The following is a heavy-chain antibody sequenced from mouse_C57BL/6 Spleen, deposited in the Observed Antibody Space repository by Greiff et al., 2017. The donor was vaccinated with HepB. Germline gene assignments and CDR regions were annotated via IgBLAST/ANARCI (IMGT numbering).Heavy chain of an antibody. CDR2: IYPGDGDT. CDR3: ARKGSTVDYFDY. J-gene: IGHJ2*01. CDR1: GYAFSSYW. Sequence: QVQLQQSGAELVKPGASVKISCKASGYAFSSYWMNWVKQRPGKGLEWIGQIYPGDGDTNYNGKFKGKATLTADKSSSTAYMQLSSLTSEDSAVYFCARKGSTVDYFDYWGQGTTLTVSS. V-gene: IGHV1-80*01. D-gene: IGHD1-1*01.